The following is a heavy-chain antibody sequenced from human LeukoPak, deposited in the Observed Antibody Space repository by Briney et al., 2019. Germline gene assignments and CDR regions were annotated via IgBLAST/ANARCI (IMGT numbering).Heavy chain of an antibody. V-gene: IGHV3-64*01. CDR1: GFTFSSYA. J-gene: IGHJ4*02. CDR3: ARGGSITMVRGVMFYFDY. Sequence: PGGSLRLSCAASGFTFSSYAMHWVRQAPGKGLEYVSAISSNGGSTYYANSVKGRFTISRDNSKNTLYLQMNSLRAEDTAVYYCARGGSITMVRGVMFYFDYWGQGTLVTVSS. CDR2: ISSNGGST. D-gene: IGHD3-10*01.